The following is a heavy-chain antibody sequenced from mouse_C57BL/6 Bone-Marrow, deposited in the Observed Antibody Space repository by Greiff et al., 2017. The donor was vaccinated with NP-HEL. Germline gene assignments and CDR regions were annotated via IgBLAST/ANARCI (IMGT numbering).Heavy chain of an antibody. Sequence: VQLQQPGAELVRPGTSVKLSCKASGYTFTSYWMHWVKQRPGQGLEWIGVIDPSDSYTNYNQKFKGKATLTVDTSSSTAYMQLSSLTSEDSAVYYCARRRLRRWWYFDVWGTGTTVTVSS. CDR3: ARRRLRRWWYFDV. V-gene: IGHV1-59*01. D-gene: IGHD2-4*01. CDR1: GYTFTSYW. J-gene: IGHJ1*03. CDR2: IDPSDSYT.